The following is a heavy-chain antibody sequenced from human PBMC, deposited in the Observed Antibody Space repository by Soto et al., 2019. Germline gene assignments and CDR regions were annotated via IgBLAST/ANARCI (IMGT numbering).Heavy chain of an antibody. V-gene: IGHV4-61*08. CDR2: MFHSGTS. CDR1: GASVTTDGYY. D-gene: IGHD4-17*01. J-gene: IGHJ4*02. Sequence: SETLSLTCTVSGASVTTDGYYWSWIRQPPGKGLEWIGYMFHSGTSDYSPSLKSRVTISIDTSKNQFSLRLTSVTAADTAVYYCARRDYAIDSWGRGTLVTVSS. CDR3: ARRDYAIDS.